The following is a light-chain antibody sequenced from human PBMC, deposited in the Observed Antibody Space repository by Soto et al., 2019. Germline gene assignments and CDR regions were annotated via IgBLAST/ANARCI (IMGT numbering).Light chain of an antibody. CDR2: DVS. J-gene: IGLJ3*02. Sequence: QAVVTQPRSVSGSPGQSVTISCTGTSSDVGGYNYVSWYQQHPGKAPKLMIYDVSKRPSGVPDRFSGSKSGNTASLTFSGLQAEDEADYYCCSYAGSWVFGGGTQLTVL. V-gene: IGLV2-11*01. CDR1: SSDVGGYNY. CDR3: CSYAGSWV.